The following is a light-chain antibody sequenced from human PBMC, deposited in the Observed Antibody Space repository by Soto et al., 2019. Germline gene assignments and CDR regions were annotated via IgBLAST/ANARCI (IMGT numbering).Light chain of an antibody. CDR1: QSVSRN. CDR3: QQFDNWPRT. Sequence: IVMTQSPANRSVSPGERATLSCRASQSVSRNLAWYQQKPGQAPRLLIYGASTRATGIPARFSGSVSGTEGTITISRLQSEDASLYYCQQFDNWPRTFGQGTKVDIK. V-gene: IGKV3-15*01. J-gene: IGKJ1*01. CDR2: GAS.